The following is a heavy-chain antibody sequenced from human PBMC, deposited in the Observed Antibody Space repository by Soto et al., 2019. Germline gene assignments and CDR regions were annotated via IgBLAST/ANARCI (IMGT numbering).Heavy chain of an antibody. CDR2: ISCDGSNK. CDR1: GFTFSSYG. Sequence: QVQLVESGGGVVQPGRSLRLSCAASGFTFSSYGMHWVRQAPGKGLEWVAGISCDGSNKYYADTLKGRFTISRDNSKNPLYLQRNSRRAEDTAVYYRAKDRGRVLVAAPLDYWGQGTLVTVSS. J-gene: IGHJ4*02. D-gene: IGHD2-15*01. V-gene: IGHV3-30*18. CDR3: AKDRGRVLVAAPLDY.